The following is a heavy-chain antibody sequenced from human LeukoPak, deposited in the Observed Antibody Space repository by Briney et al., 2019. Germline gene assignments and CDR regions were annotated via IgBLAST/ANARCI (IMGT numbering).Heavy chain of an antibody. J-gene: IGHJ6*03. D-gene: IGHD1-26*01. Sequence: GGSLRLSCAASGFTFSSYGMHWVRQAPGKGLEWVAVISYDGSNKYYADSVKGRFTISRDSSKNTLYLQMNSLRAEDTAVYYCAGISDYYYYYMDVWGKGTTVTVSS. V-gene: IGHV3-30*03. CDR1: GFTFSSYG. CDR2: ISYDGSNK. CDR3: AGISDYYYYYMDV.